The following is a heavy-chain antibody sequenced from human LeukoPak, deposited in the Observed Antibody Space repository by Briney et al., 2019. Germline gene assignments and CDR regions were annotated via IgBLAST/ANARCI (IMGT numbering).Heavy chain of an antibody. CDR3: ARGTTWSPLDFDY. D-gene: IGHD3-3*01. CDR1: N. Sequence: NMXWXRXXPXXXXEXVSTISSTSDTYKYYANSVRGRFTISRDNAKNSLYLQMIGLRAEDTGIYFCARGTTWSPLDFDYWGQGTQVTVSS. CDR2: ISSTSDTYK. V-gene: IGHV3-21*01. J-gene: IGHJ4*02.